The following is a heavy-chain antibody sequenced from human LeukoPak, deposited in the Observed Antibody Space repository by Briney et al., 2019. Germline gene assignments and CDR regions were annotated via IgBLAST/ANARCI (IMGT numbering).Heavy chain of an antibody. J-gene: IGHJ4*02. D-gene: IGHD6-19*01. CDR2: ISAYNGNT. CDR1: GYTFTSYG. Sequence: ASVKVSCKASGYTFTSYGISWVRQAPGQGLEWMGWISAYNGNTNYAQKLQGRVTMTTDTSTSTAYMELRSLRPDDTAVYYCARDPMGGLEDSSGSFDYWGQGTLVTVSS. CDR3: ARDPMGGLEDSSGSFDY. V-gene: IGHV1-18*01.